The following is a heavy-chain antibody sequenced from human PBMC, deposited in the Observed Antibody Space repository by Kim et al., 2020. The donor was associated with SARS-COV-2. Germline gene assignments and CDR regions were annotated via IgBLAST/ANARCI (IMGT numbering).Heavy chain of an antibody. Sequence: SETLSLTCTVSGGSISSSSYYWGWIRQPPGQGLEWIGSIYYSGSTYYNPSLKSRVTISVDTSKNQFSLKLSSVTAADTAVYYCARAGSSSWFSSSGWYGEFFDYWGQGNLVTVSS. D-gene: IGHD6-19*01. CDR1: GGSISSSSYY. J-gene: IGHJ4*02. CDR3: ARAGSSSWFSSSGWYGEFFDY. V-gene: IGHV4-39*01. CDR2: IYYSGST.